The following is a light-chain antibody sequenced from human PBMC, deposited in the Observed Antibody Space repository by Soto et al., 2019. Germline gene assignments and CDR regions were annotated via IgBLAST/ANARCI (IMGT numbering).Light chain of an antibody. J-gene: IGKJ2*01. CDR1: QRFSTY. V-gene: IGKV1-39*01. Sequence: DIPMTQSPSSLSASVGDRVTITCRASQRFSTYLNWYQQTPGKAPKLLIYGASSLQSGVPSRFSGSGSGPEFTLTISFLQPEDFATYYCQQTYATPYSFGQGTKLEIK. CDR2: GAS. CDR3: QQTYATPYS.